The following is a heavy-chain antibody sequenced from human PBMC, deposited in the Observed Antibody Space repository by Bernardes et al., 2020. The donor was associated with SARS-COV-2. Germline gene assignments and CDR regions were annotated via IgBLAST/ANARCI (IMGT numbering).Heavy chain of an antibody. D-gene: IGHD3-16*01. J-gene: IGHJ6*02. Sequence: SETLSLTCTVSSGSINNHYLSWVRQPPGKGLEWIGYIYYSGSTHYNPSLKSRVTISLDTSKNQVSLRLSSVTAADPAVYYCARWGSGSSHYYYYYGMDVWGQGTTVTVSS. CDR3: ARWGSGSSHYYYYYGMDV. V-gene: IGHV4-59*11. CDR1: SGSINNHY. CDR2: IYYSGST.